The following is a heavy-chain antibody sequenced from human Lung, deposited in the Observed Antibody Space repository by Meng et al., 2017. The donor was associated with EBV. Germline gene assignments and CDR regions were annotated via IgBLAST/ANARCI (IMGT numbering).Heavy chain of an antibody. CDR1: GFKFSASY. D-gene: IGHD3-10*01. CDR3: WGDLNYGSY. Sequence: LGASGGGLVQPWGSLKLSCGSSGFKFSASYIPWVRTASGEGLEGVGRARTKANKYATDYAASVKGRFTISRDDSRNTVSLQMNSLKTEDTAVYYCWGDLNYGSYWGRGTLVTVSS. V-gene: IGHV3-73*02. J-gene: IGHJ4*01. CDR2: ARTKANKYAT.